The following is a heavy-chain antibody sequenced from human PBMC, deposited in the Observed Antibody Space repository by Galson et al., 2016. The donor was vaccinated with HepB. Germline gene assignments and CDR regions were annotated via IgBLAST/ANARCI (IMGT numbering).Heavy chain of an antibody. CDR1: GGSISSRTYY. CDR2: IFYTGSA. Sequence: SETLSLTCSVSGGSISSRTYYWGWIRQPPGKGLEWIGNIFYTGSAYHNPSLKSRVSISVDTSKNQFSLKLTSVTAADTAVYYCAKPDYSDRHTFDVWGQGTMVTVSS. V-gene: IGHV4-39*01. J-gene: IGHJ3*01. D-gene: IGHD4-17*01. CDR3: AKPDYSDRHTFDV.